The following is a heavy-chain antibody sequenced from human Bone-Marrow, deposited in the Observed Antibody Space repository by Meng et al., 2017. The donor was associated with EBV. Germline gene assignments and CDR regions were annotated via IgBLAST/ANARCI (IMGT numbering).Heavy chain of an antibody. CDR2: IYHSGST. Sequence: QVQLQESGPGLVKPSGPLSLTCAVSGVSIGSGHWWSWVRQPPEKGLELIGNIYHSGSTSYNPSLKSRVTISVDKSKNQFSLTVSSVTAADTAVYFCARDDYGYHYFDSWGQGTLVTVSS. J-gene: IGHJ4*02. D-gene: IGHD5-18*01. CDR1: GVSIGSGHW. CDR3: ARDDYGYHYFDS. V-gene: IGHV4-4*02.